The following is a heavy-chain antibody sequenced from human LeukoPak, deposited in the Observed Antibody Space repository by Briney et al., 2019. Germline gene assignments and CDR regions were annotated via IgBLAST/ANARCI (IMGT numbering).Heavy chain of an antibody. CDR1: GASISGWY. CDR3: ARETSLAGFASGLGFNY. D-gene: IGHD6-19*01. V-gene: IGHV4-59*01. Sequence: SETLSLTCTVSGASISGWYWSWIRQPPGKGLEWIGYVYGSGYTNYNPSLKSRVTMSIDTSKNHFSLKLTSVTAADTATYYCARETSLAGFASGLGFNYWGQGILVTVSS. J-gene: IGHJ4*02. CDR2: VYGSGYT.